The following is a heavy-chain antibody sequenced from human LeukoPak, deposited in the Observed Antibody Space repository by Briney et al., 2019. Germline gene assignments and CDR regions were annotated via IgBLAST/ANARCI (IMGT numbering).Heavy chain of an antibody. J-gene: IGHJ6*03. V-gene: IGHV3-20*04. CDR1: GFTFDDYG. CDR2: INWNGGST. D-gene: IGHD4-17*01. CDR3: AREIRTVTTLFYYYYYMDV. Sequence: GSLRLSCAASGFTFDDYGMSWVRQAPGKGLEWVSGINWNGGSTGYADSVKGRFTISRDNAKNSLYLQMNSLRAEDTALYYCAREIRTVTTLFYYYYYMDVWGKGTTVTASS.